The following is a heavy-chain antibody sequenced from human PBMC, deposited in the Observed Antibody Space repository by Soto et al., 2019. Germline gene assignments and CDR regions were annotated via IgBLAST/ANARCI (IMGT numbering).Heavy chain of an antibody. D-gene: IGHD3-22*01. CDR1: GFSFSRYG. V-gene: IGHV3-30*18. CDR3: SKAMIGSYDSDAFDV. CDR2: ISYDESTT. Sequence: QVQLVESGGGVVQPGRSLRLSCAASGFSFSRYGIHWVRQAPGKGLEWVAVISYDESTTFYADSVKGRFTISRDNSKNTLFLQMNSLRPEDTAVYYCSKAMIGSYDSDAFDVWGQGTMGTVSS. J-gene: IGHJ3*01.